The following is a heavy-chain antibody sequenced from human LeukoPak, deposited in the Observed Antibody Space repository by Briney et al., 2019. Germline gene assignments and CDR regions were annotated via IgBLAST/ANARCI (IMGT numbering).Heavy chain of an antibody. V-gene: IGHV3-23*01. CDR3: AKGAVILPAAILDYFDY. CDR1: GFTFSSYA. J-gene: IGHJ4*02. Sequence: GGSLRLSCAASGFTFSSYAMSWVRQAPGKGLEWVSAISGSGGSTYYADSVKGRFTISRDNSKNTLYLQMNSLRAEDTAVYYCAKGAVILPAAILDYFDYWDQGTLVTVSS. D-gene: IGHD2-2*02. CDR2: ISGSGGST.